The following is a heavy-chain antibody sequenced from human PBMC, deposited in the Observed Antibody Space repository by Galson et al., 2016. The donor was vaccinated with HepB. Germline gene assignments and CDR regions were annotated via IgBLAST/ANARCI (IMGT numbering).Heavy chain of an antibody. CDR1: GFIFSNYA. CDR3: ARFSDCGGDCPYYY. CDR2: ISGRDGRT. J-gene: IGHJ4*02. V-gene: IGHV3-23*01. Sequence: SLRLSCAASGFIFSNYAMSWVRQAPGKGLEWVSSISGRDGRTYYADSVKGRVTISRDNSGSTLFLQMDSLSADDTAVYYCARFSDCGGDCPYYYWGQGTRVTVSS. D-gene: IGHD2-21*02.